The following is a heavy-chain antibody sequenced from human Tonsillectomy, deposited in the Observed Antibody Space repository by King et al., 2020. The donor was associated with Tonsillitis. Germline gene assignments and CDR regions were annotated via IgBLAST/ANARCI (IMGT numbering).Heavy chain of an antibody. J-gene: IGHJ4*02. V-gene: IGHV3-74*02. D-gene: IGHD2-2*01. Sequence: QLVQSGGGLFQPGGSLRLSCAASGFTFSNYWMHWVRQAPGKGLVLVSRVNSDESITDYADSVKGRFTLSRDNAKNTLYLEMNSLRAEDTAVYYCSRPGGVYCSSTTCYDYFDYWGQGTLVTVSS. CDR2: VNSDESIT. CDR3: SRPGGVYCSSTTCYDYFDY. CDR1: GFTFSNYW.